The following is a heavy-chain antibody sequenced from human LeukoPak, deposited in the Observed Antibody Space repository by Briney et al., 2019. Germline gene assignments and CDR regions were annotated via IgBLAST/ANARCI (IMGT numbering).Heavy chain of an antibody. CDR1: GFTFSDYY. Sequence: GGSLRLSCAASGFTFSDYYMSWIRQAPGKGLEWVSYISSSGSTIYYADSVKGRFTISRDNAKNSLYLQMNSLRAEDTAVYYCARDSSYDFWSGYPGGYWGQGTLVTVSS. CDR2: ISSSGSTI. D-gene: IGHD3-3*01. V-gene: IGHV3-11*04. CDR3: ARDSSYDFWSGYPGGY. J-gene: IGHJ4*02.